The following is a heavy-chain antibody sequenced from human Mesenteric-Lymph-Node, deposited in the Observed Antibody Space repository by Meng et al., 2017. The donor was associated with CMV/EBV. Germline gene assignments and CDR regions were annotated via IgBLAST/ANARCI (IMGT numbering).Heavy chain of an antibody. CDR3: ARVGDIYDSSGYYYDC. CDR2: INHSGST. Sequence: GSLRLSCAVYGGSFSGYYWSWIRQPPGKGLEWIGEINHSGSTNYNPSLKSRVTISVDTSKNQFSLKLSSVTAADTAVYYCARVGDIYDSSGYYYDCWGQGTLVTVSS. CDR1: GGSFSGYY. D-gene: IGHD3-22*01. V-gene: IGHV4-34*01. J-gene: IGHJ4*02.